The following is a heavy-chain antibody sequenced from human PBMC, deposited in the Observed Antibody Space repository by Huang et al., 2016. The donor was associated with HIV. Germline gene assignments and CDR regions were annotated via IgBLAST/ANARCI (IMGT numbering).Heavy chain of an antibody. D-gene: IGHD6-6*01. J-gene: IGHJ6*02. V-gene: IGHV1-69*01. CDR3: ARGRTRSSLYDSYYGLDV. CDR2: IIPTFGTA. CDR1: GGTFSTYA. Sequence: QVQLVQSGAEVKKPGSSVKVSCKASGGTFSTYAISWVRQAPGQGLEWMGGIIPTFGTANYAQKFQGTVTITAYEFTSTAYMELSSLRSEDTALYYCARGRTRSSLYDSYYGLDVWGQGTTVTVSS.